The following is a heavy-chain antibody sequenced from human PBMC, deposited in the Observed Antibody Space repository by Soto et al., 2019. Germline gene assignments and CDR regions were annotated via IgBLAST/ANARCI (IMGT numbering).Heavy chain of an antibody. J-gene: IGHJ5*02. CDR2: LIPIFGTA. Sequence: QVQLVQSGAEVKKPGSSVKVSCKASGGTFSSYAISWVRQAPGQGLEWMGGLIPIFGTAYYPKNFQGRVRIAADESPGRAYSELTSTRSEHTAVWYCAGFLGSWGSGSWGGGSL. CDR1: GGTFSSYA. V-gene: IGHV1-69*12. CDR3: AGFLGSWGSGS. D-gene: IGHD6-19*01.